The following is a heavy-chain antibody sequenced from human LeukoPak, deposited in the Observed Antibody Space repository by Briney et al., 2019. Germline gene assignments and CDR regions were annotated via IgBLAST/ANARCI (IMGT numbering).Heavy chain of an antibody. CDR3: ARVPLRGPIGGYDY. CDR1: GYTFTGYC. Sequence: GASVKVSCRASGYTFTGYCMHWVRQAPGQGLEWMGWINPNSGGTNYAQKFQGRVTMTRDTSISTAYMELSRLRSDDTAVYYCARVPLRGPIGGYDYWGQGTLVTVSS. D-gene: IGHD3-16*01. V-gene: IGHV1-2*02. CDR2: INPNSGGT. J-gene: IGHJ4*02.